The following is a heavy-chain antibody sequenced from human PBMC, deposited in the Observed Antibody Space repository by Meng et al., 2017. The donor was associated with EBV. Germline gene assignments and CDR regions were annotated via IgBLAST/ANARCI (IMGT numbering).Heavy chain of an antibody. CDR2: ISGSGGST. J-gene: IGHJ4*02. CDR1: GFTFSSYA. CDR3: AKPYDFWSGYYSDY. V-gene: IGHV3-23*04. D-gene: IGHD3-3*01. Sequence: EVQLVESXXGLVQPGGSLRLSCAASGFTFSSYAMSWVRQAPGKGLEWVSAISGSGGSTYYADSVKGRFTISRDNSKNTLYLQMNSLRAEDTAVYYCAKPYDFWSGYYSDYWGQGTLVTVST.